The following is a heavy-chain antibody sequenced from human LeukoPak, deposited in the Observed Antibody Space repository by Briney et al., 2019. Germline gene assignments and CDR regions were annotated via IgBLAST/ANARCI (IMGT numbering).Heavy chain of an antibody. D-gene: IGHD6-19*01. CDR2: IYSGGST. V-gene: IGHV3-66*01. CDR3: ARDQGSGWFTTAFDI. J-gene: IGHJ3*02. CDR1: GFTVSSNY. Sequence: GGSLRPSCAASGFTVSSNYMSWVRQAPGKGLEWVSVIYSGGSTYYADSVKGRFTISRDNSKNTLYLQMNSLRAEDTAVYYCARDQGSGWFTTAFDIWGQGTMVTVPS.